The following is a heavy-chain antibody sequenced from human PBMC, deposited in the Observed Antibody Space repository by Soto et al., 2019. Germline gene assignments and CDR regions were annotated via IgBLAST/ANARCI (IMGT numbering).Heavy chain of an antibody. J-gene: IGHJ6*02. CDR3: ARENRYSSSWNYYYGMDV. Sequence: PSETLSLTCTVSVGSISSGGYYWSWIRQHPGKGLEWIGYIYYSGSTYYNPSLKSRVTISVDTSKNQFSLKLSSVTAADTAVYYCARENRYSSSWNYYYGMDVWGQGTTVTVSS. V-gene: IGHV4-31*03. D-gene: IGHD6-6*01. CDR2: IYYSGST. CDR1: VGSISSGGYY.